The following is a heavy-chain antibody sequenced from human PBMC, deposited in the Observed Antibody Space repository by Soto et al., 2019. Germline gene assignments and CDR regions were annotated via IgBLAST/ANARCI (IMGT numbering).Heavy chain of an antibody. CDR2: VSGYNGNT. Sequence: QVELVKSGAEVKKPGASVTVSCKFSGYIFTNFAINWVRQAPGQGLEWMGWVSGYNGNTNYARKLQGRVTMTTDTSTSTAYIQLTSLRSDDTAIYFCAIVRGVRGYHYVEPFDYWGQGTLVTVSS. CDR3: AIVRGVRGYHYVEPFDY. J-gene: IGHJ4*02. CDR1: GYIFTNFA. V-gene: IGHV1-18*04. D-gene: IGHD4-17*01.